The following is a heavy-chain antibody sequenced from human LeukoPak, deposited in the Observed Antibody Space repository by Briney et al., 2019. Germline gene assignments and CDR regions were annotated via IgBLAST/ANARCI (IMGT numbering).Heavy chain of an antibody. Sequence: SETLSLTCTVSGGSISSYYWNWIRQPPGKGLDWIGYIYYSGSTNYNPSLKSRVTISLDTSKNQFSLRLSSVTAADTAVYYCARPPYGDYFDYWGQGILVTVSS. CDR2: IYYSGST. D-gene: IGHD3-10*01. CDR3: ARPPYGDYFDY. CDR1: GGSISSYY. J-gene: IGHJ4*02. V-gene: IGHV4-59*12.